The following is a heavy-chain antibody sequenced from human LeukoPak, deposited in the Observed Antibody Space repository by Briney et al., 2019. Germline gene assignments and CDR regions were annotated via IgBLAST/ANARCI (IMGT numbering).Heavy chain of an antibody. CDR1: GFTFTDYY. CDR3: ARVDCSSTSCYEFDY. CDR2: TRSSGSPI. D-gene: IGHD2-2*01. V-gene: IGHV3-11*04. J-gene: IGHJ4*02. Sequence: PGRSLRLSCAASGFTFTDYYMSWIRQAPGKGLDWVSYTRSSGSPIYYAGSVKGRFAISRDNAKNSLSLQMNSLRAEDTAVYYCARVDCSSTSCYEFDYWGQGTLVIVSS.